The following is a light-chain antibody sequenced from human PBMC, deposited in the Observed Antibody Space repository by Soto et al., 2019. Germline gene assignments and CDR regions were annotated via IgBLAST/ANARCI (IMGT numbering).Light chain of an antibody. CDR1: SSNIGAGYD. Sequence: QPVLTQPPSVSGAPGQRVTISCTGSSSNIGAGYDVHWYQQLPGTAPKLLIYGNSNRPSGVPDRFSGSKSGTSASLAITGLQAEDEADYYCQSYDSSLNAPYVFGTGTKVTVL. CDR2: GNS. CDR3: QSYDSSLNAPYV. J-gene: IGLJ1*01. V-gene: IGLV1-40*01.